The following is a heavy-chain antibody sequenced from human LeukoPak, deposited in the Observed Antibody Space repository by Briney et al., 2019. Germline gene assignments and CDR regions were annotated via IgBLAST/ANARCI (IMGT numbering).Heavy chain of an antibody. D-gene: IGHD1-26*01. CDR3: AKDMGAQDALDI. CDR2: MNPDSGGT. J-gene: IGHJ3*02. V-gene: IGHV1-2*06. CDR1: GYTFTGYY. Sequence: ASVKVSCKSSGYTFTGYYIHWVRQAPGQGLEWMGRMNPDSGGTNYAQKYQGRVTLTRDTSIGTAYMEVNRLRSDDTAVYYCAKDMGAQDALDIWGQGTMVTVSS.